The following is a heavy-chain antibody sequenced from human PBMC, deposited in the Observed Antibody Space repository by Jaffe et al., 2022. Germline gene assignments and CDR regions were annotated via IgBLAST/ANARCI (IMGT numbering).Heavy chain of an antibody. CDR3: ARARKPTYYDFWSGYYMKGLSLPPRTRYYYMDV. D-gene: IGHD3-3*01. CDR2: IGTAGDT. J-gene: IGHJ6*03. CDR1: GFTFSSYD. V-gene: IGHV3-13*01. Sequence: EVQLVESGGGLVQPGGSLRLSCAASGFTFSSYDMHWVRQATGKGLEWVSAIGTAGDTYYPGSVKGRFTISRENAKNSLYLQMNSLRAGDTAVYYCARARKPTYYDFWSGYYMKGLSLPPRTRYYYMDVWGKGTTVTVSS.